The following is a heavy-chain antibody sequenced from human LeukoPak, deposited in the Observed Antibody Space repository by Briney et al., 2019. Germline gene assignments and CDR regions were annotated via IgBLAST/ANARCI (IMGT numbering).Heavy chain of an antibody. CDR3: ARGSYDAFDI. V-gene: IGHV1-3*01. CDR1: GYTFTNYA. CDR2: INAGNGNT. Sequence: GASVKVSCRASGYTFTNYALHWVRQAPGQRLEWMGWINAGNGNTKYSQKFQDRVTITRDTSASTAYMELSSLRSEDTAVYYCARGSYDAFDIWGQGTMVTVSS. J-gene: IGHJ3*02.